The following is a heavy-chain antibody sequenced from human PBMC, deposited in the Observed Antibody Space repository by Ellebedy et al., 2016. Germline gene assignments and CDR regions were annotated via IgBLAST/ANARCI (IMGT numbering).Heavy chain of an antibody. CDR2: SKTDGSGA. V-gene: IGHV3-74*01. CDR3: ARDLVYGSGSNDY. D-gene: IGHD3-10*01. Sequence: GESLKISXAASGFTLSSHWMHWVRQAPGKGLVWVSRSKTDGSGASYADSVRGRFTISRDNAKNTLYLQMNGLRAEDTAVYYCARDLVYGSGSNDYWGQGALVTVFS. CDR1: GFTLSSHW. J-gene: IGHJ4*02.